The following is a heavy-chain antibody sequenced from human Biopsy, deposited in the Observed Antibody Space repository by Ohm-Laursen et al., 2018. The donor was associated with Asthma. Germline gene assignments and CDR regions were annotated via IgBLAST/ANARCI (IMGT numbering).Heavy chain of an antibody. J-gene: IGHJ3*01. Sequence: SLRLSCSASGFVFSQCGMHWVRQGPGKGLEWVAHVSSDGHDKYYEDSVKGRFTISRDNSRNRLYLQINRLTVEDSAVYFCARQSGQDYDDTSAFDVWGQGTMVAVSS. D-gene: IGHD3-22*01. CDR2: VSSDGHDK. CDR1: GFVFSQCG. V-gene: IGHV3-30*03. CDR3: ARQSGQDYDDTSAFDV.